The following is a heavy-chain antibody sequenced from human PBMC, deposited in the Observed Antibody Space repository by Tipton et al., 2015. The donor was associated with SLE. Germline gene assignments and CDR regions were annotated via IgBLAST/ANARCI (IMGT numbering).Heavy chain of an antibody. CDR1: GFIFSSYG. CDR2: IWYDGSNK. J-gene: IGHJ4*02. CDR3: AKGLSIIAALDY. D-gene: IGHD6-13*01. V-gene: IGHV3-33*06. Sequence: SLRLSCAASGFIFSSYGMHWVRQAPGKGLEWVAVIWYDGSNKYYADSVKGRFTISRDNSKNTLYLQMNSLRAEDTAVYYCAKGLSIIAALDYWGQGTLVTVSS.